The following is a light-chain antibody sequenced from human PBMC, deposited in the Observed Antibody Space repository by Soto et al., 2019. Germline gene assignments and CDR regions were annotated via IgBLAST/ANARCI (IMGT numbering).Light chain of an antibody. CDR2: GAS. CDR1: QSVSSN. Sequence: EIVMTQSPATLSVSPGERATLSCRASQSVSSNLAWYQQKPGQAPRLLIYGASTRATGIPARFSGSGSGTDFTLTISRLEPEDYAVYYCQQYGHSLWTFGQGTKV. J-gene: IGKJ1*01. V-gene: IGKV3-15*01. CDR3: QQYGHSLWT.